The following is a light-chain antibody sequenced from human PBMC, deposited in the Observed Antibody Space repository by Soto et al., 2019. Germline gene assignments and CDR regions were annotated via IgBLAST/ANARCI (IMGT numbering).Light chain of an antibody. V-gene: IGLV2-23*01. J-gene: IGLJ3*02. Sequence: QSALTQPASASGSPGQSITISCTETSSDVGNYNLVSWYQQHPGKAPKLMIYEGSKRPSGVSNRFSGSKSGNTASLTISGLQAEDEADYYCCSYAGSVTWVFGGGTKLTVL. CDR3: CSYAGSVTWV. CDR2: EGS. CDR1: SSDVGNYNL.